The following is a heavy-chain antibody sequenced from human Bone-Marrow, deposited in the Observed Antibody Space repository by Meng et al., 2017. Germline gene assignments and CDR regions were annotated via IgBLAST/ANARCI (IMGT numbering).Heavy chain of an antibody. Sequence: ASVKVSCKASGYTFTSYYMHWVRQAPGQGLEWMGIINPSGGSTSYAQKFQGRVTMTRDTSTSTVYMELSSLRSEDTAVYYCARAYVDTAMVTPLDYWGQGTLVTGSS. CDR3: ARAYVDTAMVTPLDY. J-gene: IGHJ4*02. D-gene: IGHD5-18*01. CDR2: INPSGGST. V-gene: IGHV1-46*01. CDR1: GYTFTSYY.